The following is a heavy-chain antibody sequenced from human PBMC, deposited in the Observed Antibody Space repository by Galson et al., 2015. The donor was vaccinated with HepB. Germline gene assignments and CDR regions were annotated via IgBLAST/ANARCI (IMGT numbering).Heavy chain of an antibody. V-gene: IGHV1-69*13. CDR1: GGTFSSYA. D-gene: IGHD5-12*01. J-gene: IGHJ6*03. CDR2: IIPIFGTA. CDR3: AREGGYDSGYYYYYMDV. Sequence: SVKVSCKASGGTFSSYAISWVRQAPGQGLEWMGGIIPIFGTANYAQKFQGRVTITADESTSTAYMELSSLRSEDTAVYYCAREGGYDSGYYYYYMDVWGKGTTVTVSS.